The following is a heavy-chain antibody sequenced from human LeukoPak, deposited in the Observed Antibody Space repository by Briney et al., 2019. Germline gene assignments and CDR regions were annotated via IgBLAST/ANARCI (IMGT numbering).Heavy chain of an antibody. D-gene: IGHD6-13*01. J-gene: IGHJ6*02. CDR3: ARSYSSSYNYYGMDV. CDR2: IYYSGST. Sequence: SETLSLTCTVSGGSISSSSYYWGWIRQPPGKGLEWIGSIYYSGSTYYNPSLKSRVTISVDTSKNQFSLKLSSVTAADTAVYYCARSYSSSYNYYGMDVWGQGTTVTVSS. V-gene: IGHV4-39*07. CDR1: GGSISSSSYY.